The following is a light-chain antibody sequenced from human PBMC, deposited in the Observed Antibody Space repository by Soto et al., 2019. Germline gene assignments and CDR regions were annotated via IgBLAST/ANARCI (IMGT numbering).Light chain of an antibody. CDR2: KAS. V-gene: IGKV1-5*03. J-gene: IGKJ3*01. CDR3: QQYNSYSFT. CDR1: QSISSW. Sequence: DIQMTQSPSTLSASVGDRVTITCRASQSISSWLAWYQQKPGKAPKLLIYKASSLESGVPSRFSGSGSGTEFTLTISSLQPDDFATHYCQQYNSYSFTFGPGTKVDIK.